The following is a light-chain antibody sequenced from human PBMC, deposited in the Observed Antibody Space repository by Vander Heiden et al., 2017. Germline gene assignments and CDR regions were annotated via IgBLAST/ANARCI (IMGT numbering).Light chain of an antibody. V-gene: IGLV1-40*01. CDR3: QSYDSSLSAHVV. CDR1: SSNIGVGYD. J-gene: IGLJ2*01. Sequence: SVLPQPPSVSGAPGQKVTISCTGSSSNIGVGYDVHWYQHRPGTAPNLLISGNSNRHSGGPDRFSGSKSGTSASLANTGLQAVDEADYYCQSYDSSLSAHVVFGGGTKLTVL. CDR2: GNS.